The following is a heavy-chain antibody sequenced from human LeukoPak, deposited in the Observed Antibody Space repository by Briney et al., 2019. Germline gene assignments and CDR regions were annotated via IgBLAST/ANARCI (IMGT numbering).Heavy chain of an antibody. Sequence: GGSLRLSYAASGFTFSSYSMNWVRQAPGKGLEWVSSISSSSSYIYYADSVKGRFTISRDNAKNSLYLQMNSLRAEDTAVYYCARSSGDNWFDPWGQGTLVTVSS. CDR3: ARSSGDNWFDP. V-gene: IGHV3-21*01. D-gene: IGHD7-27*01. J-gene: IGHJ5*02. CDR2: ISSSSSYI. CDR1: GFTFSSYS.